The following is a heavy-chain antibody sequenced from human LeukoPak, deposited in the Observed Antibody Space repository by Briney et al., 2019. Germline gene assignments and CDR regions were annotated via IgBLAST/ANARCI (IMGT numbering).Heavy chain of an antibody. D-gene: IGHD3-22*01. CDR2: IYTSGST. V-gene: IGHV4-61*02. J-gene: IGHJ5*02. CDR3: AREGENRDYYDRSGPRGNWFDP. CDR1: GGSISSGSYY. Sequence: SETLSLTCTVSGGSISSGSYYWSWIRQPAGKGLVWIGRIYTSGSTNYNPSLKSRVTISVDTSKNQFSLKLSSVTAADTAVYYCAREGENRDYYDRSGPRGNWFDPWGQGTLVTVSS.